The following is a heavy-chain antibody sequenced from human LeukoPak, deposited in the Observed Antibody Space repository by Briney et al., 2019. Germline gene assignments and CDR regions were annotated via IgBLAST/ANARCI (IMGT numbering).Heavy chain of an antibody. CDR2: ISSSGSTI. Sequence: GGSLRLSCAASGFTFSDYYMSWIRQAPGKGLEWVSYISSSGSTIYYADSVKGRFTISRDNAKNSLYLQMNSLRAEDTAVYHCARGPSYDFWSGDVHYFDYWGQGTLVTVSS. CDR1: GFTFSDYY. V-gene: IGHV3-11*01. CDR3: ARGPSYDFWSGDVHYFDY. D-gene: IGHD3-3*01. J-gene: IGHJ4*02.